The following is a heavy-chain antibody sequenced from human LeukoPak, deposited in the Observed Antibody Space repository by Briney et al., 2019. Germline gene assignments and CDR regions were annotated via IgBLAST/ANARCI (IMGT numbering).Heavy chain of an antibody. CDR2: ISSGSSYI. CDR1: GFTFSSYS. J-gene: IGHJ4*02. Sequence: GGSLRLSCAASGFTFSSYSMNWVRQAPGKGLEWVSSISSGSSYIYYADSVKGRFTISRDNAKNSLYLQMNSLRAGDTAVYYCASYYDILTGFSYYFDYWGQGTLVTVSS. V-gene: IGHV3-21*01. CDR3: ASYYDILTGFSYYFDY. D-gene: IGHD3-9*01.